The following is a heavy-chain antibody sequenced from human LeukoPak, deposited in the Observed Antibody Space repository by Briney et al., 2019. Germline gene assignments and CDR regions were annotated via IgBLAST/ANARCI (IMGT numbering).Heavy chain of an antibody. CDR3: AKDTARYYYDSSGYYPLDDY. D-gene: IGHD3-22*01. CDR2: ISYDGSNK. J-gene: IGHJ4*02. CDR1: GFTFSSYA. Sequence: GGSLRLSCAASGFTFSSYAMHWVRQAPGKGLEWVAVISYDGSNKYYADSVKGRFTISRDNSKNTLYLQMNSLRAEDTAVYYCAKDTARYYYDSSGYYPLDDYWGQGTLVTVSS. V-gene: IGHV3-30*04.